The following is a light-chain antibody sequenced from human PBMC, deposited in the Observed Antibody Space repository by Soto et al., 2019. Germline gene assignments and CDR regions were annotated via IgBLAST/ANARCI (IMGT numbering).Light chain of an antibody. J-gene: IGKJ1*01. CDR3: QQYNTRRT. CDR1: QSVGSN. Sequence: EIVMTQSPATLSVSPGERATLSCRARQSVGSNLAWYQQKPGQAPRLLIYGASTSAAGIPARFSGSGSGTEFTLIISSLQSEDSAVYFCQQYNTRRTFGPGTKVEIK. CDR2: GAS. V-gene: IGKV3-15*01.